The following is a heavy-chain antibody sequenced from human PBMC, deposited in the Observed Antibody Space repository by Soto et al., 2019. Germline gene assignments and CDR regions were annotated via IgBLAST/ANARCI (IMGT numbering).Heavy chain of an antibody. D-gene: IGHD3-22*01. V-gene: IGHV2-5*01. Sequence: QITLKESGPTLVKPTQTLTLTCTFSGFSLSTSGVGVGWIRQPPGKALEWLALIYWNDDKRYSPSLKSRLTNTKDPSKNQVVLTMTNMDPVDTATYYCAHRQGYYYDSSGPEDAFDIWGQGTMVTVSS. J-gene: IGHJ3*02. CDR2: IYWNDDK. CDR3: AHRQGYYYDSSGPEDAFDI. CDR1: GFSLSTSGVG.